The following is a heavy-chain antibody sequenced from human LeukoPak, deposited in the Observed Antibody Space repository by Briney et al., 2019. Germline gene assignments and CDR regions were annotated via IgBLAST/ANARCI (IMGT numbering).Heavy chain of an antibody. D-gene: IGHD6-19*01. CDR1: GFSFSSFA. Sequence: GGSLRLSCVGSGFSFSSFAMTWVRQAPGKGLEWGSTIYGGGANTFYADSVKGRFTISRDDSKNMQFLQMDSLRPEDTAVYFCAKRITVAAGIYFDSWGQGTLVTVSS. CDR3: AKRITVAAGIYFDS. CDR2: IYGGGANT. J-gene: IGHJ4*02. V-gene: IGHV3-23*01.